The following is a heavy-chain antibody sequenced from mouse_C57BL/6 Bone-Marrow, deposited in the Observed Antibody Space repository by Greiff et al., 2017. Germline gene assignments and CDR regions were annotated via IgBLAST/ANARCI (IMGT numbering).Heavy chain of an antibody. V-gene: IGHV1-55*01. Sequence: QVQLQQPGAELVKPGASVKMSCKASGYTFTSYWITWVKQRPGQGLEWIGDIYPGSGSTNYNEKFKGKATLTVDTSSSTAYMQLSSLTSEDSAVYYCARGLYDCYFAWFAYWGQGTLVTVSA. CDR2: IYPGSGST. J-gene: IGHJ3*01. CDR1: GYTFTSYW. CDR3: ARGLYDCYFAWFAY. D-gene: IGHD2-3*01.